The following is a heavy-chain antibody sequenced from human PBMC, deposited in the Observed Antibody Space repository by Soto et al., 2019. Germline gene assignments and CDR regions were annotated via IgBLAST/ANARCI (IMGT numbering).Heavy chain of an antibody. CDR2: ISAYNGNT. D-gene: IGHD6-13*01. CDR1: GYTFTSYG. CDR3: AKGGQQLVRDYYYGMDV. Sequence: VKVSCKASGYTFTSYGISWVRQAPGQGLEWMGWISAYNGNTNYAQKLQGRVTMTTDTSTSTAYMELRSLRAEDTAVYYCAKGGQQLVRDYYYGMDVWGQGTTVTVSS. J-gene: IGHJ6*02. V-gene: IGHV1-18*01.